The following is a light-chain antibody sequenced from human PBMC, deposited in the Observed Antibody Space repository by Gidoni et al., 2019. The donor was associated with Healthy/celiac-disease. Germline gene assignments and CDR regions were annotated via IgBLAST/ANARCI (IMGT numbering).Light chain of an antibody. V-gene: IGKV3-15*01. CDR3: QHYNNWPRT. Sequence: EVVMTQSPATLSVSPGERATLSCRASQSVSSNLAWYQQKPGQAPRLLIYGASTRATGIPARFSGSGSGTEFTLTISSLQSEDFAVYYCQHYNNWPRTFGQXTRLEIK. CDR2: GAS. J-gene: IGKJ5*01. CDR1: QSVSSN.